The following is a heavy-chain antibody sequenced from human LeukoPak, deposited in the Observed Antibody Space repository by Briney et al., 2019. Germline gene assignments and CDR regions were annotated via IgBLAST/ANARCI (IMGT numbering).Heavy chain of an antibody. Sequence: GGSLRLSCAASEFTFSRYWMHWLRQAPGKGLVWVSRISTDGSTTTYADSVKGRFTISRDNGKNTLYLQMNSLIAEDTAVYYCASYLTSIPSGMDVWGQGTTVTVSS. D-gene: IGHD2/OR15-2a*01. J-gene: IGHJ6*02. CDR2: ISTDGSTT. CDR1: EFTFSRYW. V-gene: IGHV3-74*01. CDR3: ASYLTSIPSGMDV.